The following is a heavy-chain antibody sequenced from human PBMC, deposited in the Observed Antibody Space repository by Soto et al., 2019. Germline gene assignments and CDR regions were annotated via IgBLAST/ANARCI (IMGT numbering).Heavy chain of an antibody. Sequence: GGSPRLSCAASGFTFSSYAMSWVRQAPGKGLEWVSAISGSGGSTYYADSVKGRFTISRDNSKNTLYLQMNSLRAEDTDVYYCANQLGRNSPSDAFDIWGQGTMVTVSS. CDR1: GFTFSSYA. V-gene: IGHV3-23*01. J-gene: IGHJ3*02. D-gene: IGHD7-27*01. CDR2: ISGSGGST. CDR3: ANQLGRNSPSDAFDI.